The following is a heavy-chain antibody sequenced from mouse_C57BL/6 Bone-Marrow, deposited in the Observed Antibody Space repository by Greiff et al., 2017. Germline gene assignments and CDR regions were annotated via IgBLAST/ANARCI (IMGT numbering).Heavy chain of an antibody. J-gene: IGHJ4*01. D-gene: IGHD2-1*01. CDR1: GYTFTDHT. CDR3: ALLEIDYGNYDYAMDY. Sequence: QVQLQQSDAELVKPGASVKISCKVSGYTFTDHTIHWMKQRPEQGLEWIGYIYPRDGSTKYNEKFKGKATLTADKSSSTAYMQLNSLTSEDSAVYFCALLEIDYGNYDYAMDYWGQGTSVTVSS. V-gene: IGHV1-78*01. CDR2: IYPRDGST.